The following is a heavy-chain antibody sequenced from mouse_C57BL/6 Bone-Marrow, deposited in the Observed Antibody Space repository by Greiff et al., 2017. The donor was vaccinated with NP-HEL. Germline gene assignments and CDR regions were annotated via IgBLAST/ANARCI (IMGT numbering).Heavy chain of an antibody. CDR1: GYAFTNYL. Sequence: VQLQQSGAELVRPGTSVKVSCKASGYAFTNYLIEWVKQRPGQGLERIGVINPGSGGTNYNEKFKGKATLTADKSSSTAYMQLSSLTSEDSAVYFCARSFITTVVHWYFDVWGTGTTVTVSS. V-gene: IGHV1-54*01. J-gene: IGHJ1*03. CDR3: ARSFITTVVHWYFDV. D-gene: IGHD1-1*01. CDR2: INPGSGGT.